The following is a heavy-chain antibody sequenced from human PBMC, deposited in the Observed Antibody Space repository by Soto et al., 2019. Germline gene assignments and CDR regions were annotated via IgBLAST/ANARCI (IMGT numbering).Heavy chain of an antibody. Sequence: ASVKVSCKASGYTFTSYYMHWVRQAPGQGLEWMGIINPSGGSTSYAQKFQGRVTMTRDTSTSTVYMELSSLRSEDTAVYYCARDTRCSSTSCYAQHYYYYYGMAVWGQGTTVTVSS. CDR1: GYTFTSYY. D-gene: IGHD2-2*01. J-gene: IGHJ6*02. V-gene: IGHV1-46*01. CDR2: INPSGGST. CDR3: ARDTRCSSTSCYAQHYYYYYGMAV.